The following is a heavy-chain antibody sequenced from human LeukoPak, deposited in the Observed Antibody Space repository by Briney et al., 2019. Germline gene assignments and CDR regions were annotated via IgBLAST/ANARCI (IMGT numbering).Heavy chain of an antibody. CDR3: ARGRGSYRPYYYYGMDV. CDR1: GYTFTSYG. CDR2: ISAYNGNT. D-gene: IGHD1-26*01. J-gene: IGHJ6*02. Sequence: ASVKVSCKASGYTFTSYGISWVRQAPGQGLEWMGWISAYNGNTNYAQKLRGRVTMTIDTSTSTAYMELRSLRSDGTAVYYCARGRGSYRPYYYYGMDVWGQGTTVTVSS. V-gene: IGHV1-18*01.